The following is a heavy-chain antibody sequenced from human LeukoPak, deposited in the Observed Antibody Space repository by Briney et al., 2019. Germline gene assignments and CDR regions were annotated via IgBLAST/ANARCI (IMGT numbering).Heavy chain of an antibody. CDR1: GGSISGYY. V-gene: IGHV4-4*07. D-gene: IGHD5-18*01. CDR3: ARALDTAMVTAQSY. J-gene: IGHJ4*02. CDR2: IYTSGST. Sequence: SETLSLTCTVSGGSISGYYWSWLRQPAGKGLEWIGRIYTSGSTNYNPSLKSRVTMSVDTSKNQFSLKVRSVTAADTAMYYCARALDTAMVTAQSYWGQGTLVTVSS.